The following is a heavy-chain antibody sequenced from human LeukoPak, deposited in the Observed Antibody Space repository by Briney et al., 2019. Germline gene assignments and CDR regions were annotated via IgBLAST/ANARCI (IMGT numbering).Heavy chain of an antibody. V-gene: IGHV4-59*08. Sequence: PSETLSLTCTVSGGSISNYYWSWIRQPPGKGLEWIGYIFYSGSTNYNPSLKSRVTISVDTSKNQFSLKLSSVTAADTAVYYCARRDDYGDLKHDWFDPWGQGTLVTVSS. J-gene: IGHJ5*02. CDR2: IFYSGST. CDR1: GGSISNYY. CDR3: ARRDDYGDLKHDWFDP. D-gene: IGHD4-17*01.